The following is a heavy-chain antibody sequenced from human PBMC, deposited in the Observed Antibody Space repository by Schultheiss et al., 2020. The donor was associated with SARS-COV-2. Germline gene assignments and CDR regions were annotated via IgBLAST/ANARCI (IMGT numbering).Heavy chain of an antibody. V-gene: IGHV4-39*01. Sequence: SETLSLTCTVSGGSISSSSYYWGWIRQPPGKGLEWIGSIYYSGSTYYNPSLKSRVTISVDTSKNQFSLKLSSVTAADTAVYYCARTPVIPAAISFDYWGQGTLVTVSS. CDR2: IYYSGST. CDR1: GGSISSSSYY. J-gene: IGHJ4*02. D-gene: IGHD2-2*02. CDR3: ARTPVIPAAISFDY.